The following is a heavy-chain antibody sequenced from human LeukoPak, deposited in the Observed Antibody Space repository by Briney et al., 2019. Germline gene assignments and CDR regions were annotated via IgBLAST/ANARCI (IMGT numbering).Heavy chain of an antibody. Sequence: PSKTLSLTCTVSGGSISSYYWSWIRQPPGKGLEWIGYIYYSGSTNYNPSLKSRVTISVDTSKNQFSLKLSSVTAADTAVYYCARERTTTGGTYDYWGQGTLVTVSS. D-gene: IGHD4-17*01. V-gene: IGHV4-59*01. J-gene: IGHJ4*02. CDR3: ARERTTTGGTYDY. CDR2: IYYSGST. CDR1: GGSISSYY.